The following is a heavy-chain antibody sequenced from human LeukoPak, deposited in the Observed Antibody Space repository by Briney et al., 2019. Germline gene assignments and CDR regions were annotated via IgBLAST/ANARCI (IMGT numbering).Heavy chain of an antibody. Sequence: TSETLSLTCTVSGYSISSGYYWGWIRQPPGKGLEWIGSIYHSGSTYYNPSLKSRVTISVDTSKNQFSLKLSSVTAADTAVYYCARELVDIVATPLDYWGQGTLVTVSS. V-gene: IGHV4-38-2*02. CDR2: IYHSGST. CDR1: GYSISSGYY. J-gene: IGHJ4*02. CDR3: ARELVDIVATPLDY. D-gene: IGHD5-12*01.